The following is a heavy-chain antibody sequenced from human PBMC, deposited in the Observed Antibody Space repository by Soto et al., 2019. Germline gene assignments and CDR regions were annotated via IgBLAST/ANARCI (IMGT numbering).Heavy chain of an antibody. CDR1: GGSISSYY. V-gene: IGHV4-59*01. CDR2: IYYSGST. J-gene: IGHJ6*03. D-gene: IGHD3-16*01. Sequence: SETLSLTCTVSGGSISSYYWSWIRQPPGKGLEWIGYIYYSGSTNYNPSLKSRVTISVDTSKNQFSLKLSSVTAADTAVYYCARDLWSRYYYFMDFWGKGSKVTVSS. CDR3: ARDLWSRYYYFMDF.